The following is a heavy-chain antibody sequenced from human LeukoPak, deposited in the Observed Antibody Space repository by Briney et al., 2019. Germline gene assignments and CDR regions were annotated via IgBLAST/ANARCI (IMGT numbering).Heavy chain of an antibody. Sequence: PGGSLRLSCAASGFTFSSYGMHWVRQAPGKGLEWVAFIRYDGSNKYYADSVKGRFTISRDNSKNTLYLQMYSLRAGDTAVYYCAKSYSSSWYDTFDIWGQGTMVTVSS. CDR3: AKSYSSSWYDTFDI. CDR1: GFTFSSYG. CDR2: IRYDGSNK. J-gene: IGHJ3*02. V-gene: IGHV3-30*02. D-gene: IGHD6-13*01.